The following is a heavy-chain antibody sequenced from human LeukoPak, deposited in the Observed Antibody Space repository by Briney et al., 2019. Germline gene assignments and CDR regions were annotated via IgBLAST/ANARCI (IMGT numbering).Heavy chain of an antibody. CDR3: ARVLGPRDWFDP. D-gene: IGHD1-26*01. J-gene: IGHJ5*02. CDR1: GYTFTSNG. V-gene: IGHV1-18*01. Sequence: ASVKVSCNASGYTFTSNGISWGRNAHGQGLGMMWWVSAYNGSTNYAKTPQGRVTMTTNTSTSTAYMELRSLRSDDTAVYYCARVLGPRDWFDPWGQGTLVTVSS. CDR2: VSAYNGST.